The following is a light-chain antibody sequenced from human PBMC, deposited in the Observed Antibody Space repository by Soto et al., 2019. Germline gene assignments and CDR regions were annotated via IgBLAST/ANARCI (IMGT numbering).Light chain of an antibody. V-gene: IGKV1-39*01. J-gene: IGKJ5*01. CDR2: AAS. CDR1: ESINRH. CDR3: PQSDTALSIT. Sequence: DIQMTQSPSSLSASVGDRVTITCRASESINRHLNWYQQQPGKAPKLLIYAASSLQNGVPSRFWGGGSGTDFTLIITNLQPEDFAAYYCPQSDTALSITFGPGTRLAIK.